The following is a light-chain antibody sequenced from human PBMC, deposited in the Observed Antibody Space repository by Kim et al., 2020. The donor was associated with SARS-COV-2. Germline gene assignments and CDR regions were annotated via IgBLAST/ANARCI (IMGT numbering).Light chain of an antibody. CDR1: GSGIGGYNY. Sequence: GQSITSSWNGTGSGIGGYNYISCYRQEPGNAPKLMIYDVSKTPSGVSNRLSGSKSGTTASLTISGLQAEDEADYFCSSYENNRSWVFGGGTKVTVL. J-gene: IGLJ3*02. CDR3: SSYENNRSWV. CDR2: DVS. V-gene: IGLV2-14*04.